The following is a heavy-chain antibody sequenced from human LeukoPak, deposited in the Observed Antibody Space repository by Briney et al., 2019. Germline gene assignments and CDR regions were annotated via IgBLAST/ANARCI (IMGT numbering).Heavy chain of an antibody. J-gene: IGHJ4*02. Sequence: GGPLRLSCAASRFTFTSYWMSWVRQAPGKGLEWVANIKQDGSEKNYVDSVKGRFTISRDNAKNSLYLQMNSLRAEDTAVYYCARGGGYYYDTSGPLRWGQGTLVTVSS. CDR1: RFTFTSYW. CDR2: IKQDGSEK. D-gene: IGHD3-22*01. V-gene: IGHV3-7*01. CDR3: ARGGGYYYDTSGPLR.